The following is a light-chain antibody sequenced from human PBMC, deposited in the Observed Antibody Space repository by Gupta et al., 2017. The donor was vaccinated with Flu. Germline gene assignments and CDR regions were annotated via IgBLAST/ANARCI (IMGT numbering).Light chain of an antibody. CDR2: ENN. V-gene: IGLV2-14*01. CDR3: SSYTGSTNLV. Sequence: QSALTQPASVSGSPGQSITISCTGTNSDLDAYNYVSWYQRYPGEAPKLMIYENNGRPSGVSDRFSGSKSGNTASLTISGLQTEDEADYYCSSYTGSTNLVFSGGTKLTVL. CDR1: NSDLDAYNY. J-gene: IGLJ2*01.